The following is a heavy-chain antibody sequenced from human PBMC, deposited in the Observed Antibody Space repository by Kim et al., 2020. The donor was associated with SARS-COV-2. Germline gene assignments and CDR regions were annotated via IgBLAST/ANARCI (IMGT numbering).Heavy chain of an antibody. D-gene: IGHD2-2*01. CDR1: GFTFSSYW. CDR3: AREYCSSTSCGTKYYYYYGMDV. Sequence: GGSLRLSCAASGFTFSSYWMSWVRQAPGKGLEWVANIKQDGSEKYYVDSVKGRFTISRDNAKNSLYLQMNSLRAEDTAVYYCAREYCSSTSCGTKYYYYYGMDVWGQGTTVTVSS. CDR2: IKQDGSEK. V-gene: IGHV3-7*03. J-gene: IGHJ6*02.